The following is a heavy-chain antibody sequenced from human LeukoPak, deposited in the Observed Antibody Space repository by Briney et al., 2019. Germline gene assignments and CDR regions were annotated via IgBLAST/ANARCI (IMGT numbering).Heavy chain of an antibody. CDR1: GGSISSSNW. CDR2: IYHSGST. V-gene: IGHV4-4*02. CDR3: ARIVSGLAGTSGS. Sequence: SETLSLTCAVSGGSISSSNWWSWVRQPPGKGLEWIGEIYHSGSTNYNPSLKSRVTISVDKSKNQFSLKLSSVTAADTAVYYCARIVSGLAGTSGSWGQGTLVTVSS. J-gene: IGHJ4*02. D-gene: IGHD3-22*01.